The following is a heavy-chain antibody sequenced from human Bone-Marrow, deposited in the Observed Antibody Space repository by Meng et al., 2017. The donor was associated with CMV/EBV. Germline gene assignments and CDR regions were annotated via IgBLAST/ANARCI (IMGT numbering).Heavy chain of an antibody. CDR3: VRGNRYGLLDR. CDR1: GGSINNYY. Sequence: SETLSLTCTVSGGSINNYYWGWVRQPPGKGLEWIGHIYYSGSTYYNTSLNSRVTISVDTSKSQFSLKLSSVTAADTVVYYCVRGNRYGLLDRWGQGALVTVSS. J-gene: IGHJ5*02. CDR2: IYYSGST. V-gene: IGHV4-59*04. D-gene: IGHD4-17*01.